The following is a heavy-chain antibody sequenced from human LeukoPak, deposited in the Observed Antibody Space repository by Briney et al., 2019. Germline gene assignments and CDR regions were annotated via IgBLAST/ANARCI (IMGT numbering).Heavy chain of an antibody. V-gene: IGHV3-7*01. D-gene: IGHD3-22*01. Sequence: GGSLRLSCVASGFTFSDFWMSWVRHAPTRGLEWVANIRQDGRDTNYVDSVKGRFTISRDNGKNSVFLQMSSLRDEDTAVYYCARVYYDSSEYYFDYWGQGTLVTVSS. J-gene: IGHJ4*02. CDR2: IRQDGRDT. CDR1: GFTFSDFW. CDR3: ARVYYDSSEYYFDY.